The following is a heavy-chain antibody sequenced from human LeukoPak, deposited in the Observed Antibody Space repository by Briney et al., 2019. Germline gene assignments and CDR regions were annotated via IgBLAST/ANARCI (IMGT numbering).Heavy chain of an antibody. Sequence: PGGSLRLSCAASGFTFSSYAMHWVRQAPGKGLEWVAVISYDGSNKYYADSVKGRFTISRDNSKNTLYLQMNSLRAEDTAVYYCLRDEVPCWGQGTLVTVSS. CDR3: LRDEVPC. V-gene: IGHV3-30*04. CDR2: ISYDGSNK. CDR1: GFTFSSYA. J-gene: IGHJ4*02.